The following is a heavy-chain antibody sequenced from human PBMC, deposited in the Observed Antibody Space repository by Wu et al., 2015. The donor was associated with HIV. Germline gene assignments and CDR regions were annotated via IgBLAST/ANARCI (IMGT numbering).Heavy chain of an antibody. CDR1: GHTLNDLS. V-gene: IGHV1-18*01. CDR3: ARGVAYGRNYPAYYYMDV. Sequence: QVHLVQSGAEVKKLGASVKVSCKVSGHTLNDLSLHWVRQAPGKGLEWMGWISVYNGNRNYGQKFQGRLTLTTDTSTNTAYMELSSLRSDDTAIYYCARGVAYGRNYPAYYYMDVWGKGTTVIVSS. D-gene: IGHD1-14*01. CDR2: ISVYNGNR. J-gene: IGHJ6*03.